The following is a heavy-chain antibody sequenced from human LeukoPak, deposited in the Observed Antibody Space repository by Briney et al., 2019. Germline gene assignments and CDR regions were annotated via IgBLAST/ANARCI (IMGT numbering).Heavy chain of an antibody. D-gene: IGHD3-9*01. Sequence: SQTLSLTCTVSGGSISSGGYYWSWIRQHPGKCLEWIGYIYYSGSTYYNPSLKSRVTISVDTSKNQFSLKLSSVTAADTAVYYCARGYYDILTGYYYYYGMDVWGQGTTVTVSS. CDR3: ARGYYDILTGYYYYYGMDV. CDR1: GGSISSGGYY. CDR2: IYYSGST. J-gene: IGHJ6*02. V-gene: IGHV4-31*03.